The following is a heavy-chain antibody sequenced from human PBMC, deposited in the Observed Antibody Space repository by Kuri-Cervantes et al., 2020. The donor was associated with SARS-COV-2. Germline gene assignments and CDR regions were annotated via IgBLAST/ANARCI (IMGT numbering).Heavy chain of an antibody. D-gene: IGHD3-22*01. J-gene: IGHJ4*02. CDR3: ARVSLSGYYTN. Sequence: ASVKVSCKASGYTFTSYYMHWVRQAPGQGLEWMGIISPGGGSTSYAQKFQGRVTMTRDTSTSTVYMELSGLRSEDTAVYYCARVSLSGYYTNWGQGTLVTVSS. CDR2: ISPGGGST. V-gene: IGHV1-46*01. CDR1: GYTFTSYY.